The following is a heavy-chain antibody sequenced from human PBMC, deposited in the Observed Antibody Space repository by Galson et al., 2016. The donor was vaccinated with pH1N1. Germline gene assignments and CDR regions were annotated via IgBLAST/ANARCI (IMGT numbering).Heavy chain of an antibody. Sequence: SVKVSCKASGYSFTDYYVHWIRQAPGQGLEWMAIIKPTGGDTTYAQNFQGRVFLTRDTSTSTVYMEVTSLRSEDTAVYYCARAPYRNYPHYYFDFWGQGTLVTVSS. CDR3: ARAPYRNYPHYYFDF. J-gene: IGHJ4*02. D-gene: IGHD4-11*01. CDR1: GYSFTDYY. CDR2: IKPTGGDT. V-gene: IGHV1-46*01.